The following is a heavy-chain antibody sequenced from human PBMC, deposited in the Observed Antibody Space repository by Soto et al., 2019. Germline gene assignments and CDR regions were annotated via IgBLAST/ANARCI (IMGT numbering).Heavy chain of an antibody. J-gene: IGHJ4*02. CDR3: ARSFYGGNYQGDY. D-gene: IGHD4-17*01. Sequence: VESLNISCEVSGYTFTNSWISWVLHMPGKGLEWMGRIDPSDSYTRYSPSFQGQVTISADKSISTAYLQWSSLRASDTAMYYCARSFYGGNYQGDYWGQGNLVTVSS. V-gene: IGHV5-10-1*04. CDR1: GYTFTNSW. CDR2: IDPSDSYT.